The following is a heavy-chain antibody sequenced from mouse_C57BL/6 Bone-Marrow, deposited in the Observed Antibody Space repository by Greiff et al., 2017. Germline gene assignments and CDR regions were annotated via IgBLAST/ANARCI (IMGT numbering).Heavy chain of an antibody. Sequence: EVQGVESGGGLVQSGRSLRLSCATSGFTFSDFYMEWVRQAPGKGLEWIAASRNKANDYTTEYSASVKGRFIVSRDTYQSILYLQMNALRAEDTAIYYCARDADGGAMDYWGQGTSVTVSS. CDR3: ARDADGGAMDY. J-gene: IGHJ4*01. CDR2: SRNKANDYTT. V-gene: IGHV7-1*01. CDR1: GFTFSDFY.